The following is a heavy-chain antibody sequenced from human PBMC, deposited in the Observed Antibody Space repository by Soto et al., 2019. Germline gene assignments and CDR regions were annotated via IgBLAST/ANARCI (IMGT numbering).Heavy chain of an antibody. Sequence: GVLRLSCAASGFTFSDYYMKWIRQAPGKGLEWVSYISSSGSTIYYADSVEGRFTISRDNAKNSLYLQMNSLRAEDTAVYYCARDFGDIVATDWSYFDYWGQGTLVTVSS. J-gene: IGHJ4*02. CDR3: ARDFGDIVATDWSYFDY. CDR1: GFTFSDYY. CDR2: ISSSGSTI. D-gene: IGHD5-12*01. V-gene: IGHV3-11*01.